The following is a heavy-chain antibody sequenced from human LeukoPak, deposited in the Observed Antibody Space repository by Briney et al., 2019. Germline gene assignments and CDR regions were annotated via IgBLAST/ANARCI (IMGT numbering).Heavy chain of an antibody. CDR3: AKDSTLKYYYDSSVADY. Sequence: HPGGSLRLSCAASGFTFSSYAMSWVRQAPGKGLEWVSAISGSGGSTYYADSVKGRFTISRDNSKNTLYLQMNSLRAEDTAVYYCAKDSTLKYYYDSSVADYWGQGTLVTVSS. J-gene: IGHJ4*02. CDR1: GFTFSSYA. D-gene: IGHD3-22*01. CDR2: ISGSGGST. V-gene: IGHV3-23*01.